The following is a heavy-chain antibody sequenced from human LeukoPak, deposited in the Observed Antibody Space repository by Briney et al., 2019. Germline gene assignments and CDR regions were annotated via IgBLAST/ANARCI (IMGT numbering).Heavy chain of an antibody. CDR1: GITFSGYA. V-gene: IGHV3-23*01. J-gene: IGHJ4*02. D-gene: IGHD3-10*01. Sequence: GGSLRLSCAASGITFSGYAMSWVRQAPGKGLEWVSAISGSGGSTYYADSVKGRFTISRDNSKNTVFLQMNSLRAEDTALYYCAKGRGPGADFDYWGQGTLVTVSS. CDR2: ISGSGGST. CDR3: AKGRGPGADFDY.